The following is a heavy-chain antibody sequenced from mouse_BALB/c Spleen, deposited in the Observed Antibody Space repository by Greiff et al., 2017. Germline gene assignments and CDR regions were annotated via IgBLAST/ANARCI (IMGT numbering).Heavy chain of an antibody. CDR3: ARGANWDAY. CDR1: GYTFTSYW. V-gene: IGHV1-69*02. J-gene: IGHJ3*01. CDR2: IDPSDSYT. Sequence: QVQLQQPGAELVKPGASVKLSCKASGYTFTSYWMHWVKQRPGQGLEWIGEIDPSDSYTNYNQKFKGKATLTVDKSSSTAYMQLSSLTSEDSAVYYCARGANWDAYWGQGTLVTVSA. D-gene: IGHD4-1*01.